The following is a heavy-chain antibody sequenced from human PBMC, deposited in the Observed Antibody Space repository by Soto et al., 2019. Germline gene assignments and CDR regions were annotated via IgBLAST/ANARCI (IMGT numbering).Heavy chain of an antibody. CDR2: IYYSGST. CDR3: ARVEDYGVDD. J-gene: IGHJ4*02. D-gene: IGHD4-17*01. Sequence: KPXETLSLPCTVSCGSISSGCYYWSWIRQHPGKGLEWIGYIYYSGSTYYNPSLKSRVTISVDTSKNQFSLKLSSVTAADTAVYYCARVEDYGVDDWGQGTLVTVSS. CDR1: CGSISSGCYY. V-gene: IGHV4-31*03.